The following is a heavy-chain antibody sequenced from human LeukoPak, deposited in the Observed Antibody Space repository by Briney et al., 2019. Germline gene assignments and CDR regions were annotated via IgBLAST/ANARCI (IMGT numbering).Heavy chain of an antibody. CDR1: GGSLSGYY. CDR3: ARGPFIAAAGTHPFAPSLGYYYYGMDV. CDR2: INHSGST. Sequence: PSETLSLTCAVYGGSLSGYYWSWIRQPPGKGLEWIGEINHSGSTNYNPSLKSRVTISVDTSKNQFSLKLSSVTAADTAVYYCARGPFIAAAGTHPFAPSLGYYYYGMDVWGQGTTVTVSS. J-gene: IGHJ6*02. D-gene: IGHD6-13*01. V-gene: IGHV4-34*01.